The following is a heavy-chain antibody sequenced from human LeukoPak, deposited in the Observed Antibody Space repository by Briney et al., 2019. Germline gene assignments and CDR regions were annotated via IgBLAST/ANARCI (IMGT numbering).Heavy chain of an antibody. CDR2: IIPILGIA. J-gene: IGHJ4*02. CDR1: GGTFSSYA. CDR3: ARDVSYRDGYSLFDY. Sequence: GASVKVSCKASGGTFSSYAISWVRQAPGQGLEWMGRIIPILGIANYAQKFQGRVTITADKSTSTAYMELSSLRSEDTAVYYCARDVSYRDGYSLFDYWGQGTLVTVSS. V-gene: IGHV1-69*04. D-gene: IGHD5-24*01.